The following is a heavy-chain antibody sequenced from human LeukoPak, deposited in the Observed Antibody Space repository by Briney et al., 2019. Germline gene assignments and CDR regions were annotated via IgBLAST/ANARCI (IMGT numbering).Heavy chain of an antibody. CDR2: IYHSGST. Sequence: SETLSLTCAVSGGSISSSYWWSWIRQPPGKGLEWIGEIYHSGSTNYNPSLKSRVTISVDKSKNQFSLKVNSVTAADTAVYYCARDSGSGYYFDYWGQGTLVTVSS. CDR3: ARDSGSGYYFDY. CDR1: GGSISSSYW. D-gene: IGHD1-26*01. J-gene: IGHJ4*02. V-gene: IGHV4-4*02.